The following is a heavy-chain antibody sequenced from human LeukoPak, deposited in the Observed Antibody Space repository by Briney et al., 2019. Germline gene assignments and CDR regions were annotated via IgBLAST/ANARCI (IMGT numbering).Heavy chain of an antibody. CDR3: AGRGIAHS. Sequence: GGSLRLSCAASGFTFSAYGMTWVRQAPGKGLECVSAVSNNGGSTYYADSVKGRFTISRDNSKNTLYLQMNSLRAEDTAVYYCAGRGIAHSWGQGTRVTVSS. D-gene: IGHD6-13*01. V-gene: IGHV3-23*01. CDR1: GFTFSAYG. CDR2: VSNNGGST. J-gene: IGHJ5*02.